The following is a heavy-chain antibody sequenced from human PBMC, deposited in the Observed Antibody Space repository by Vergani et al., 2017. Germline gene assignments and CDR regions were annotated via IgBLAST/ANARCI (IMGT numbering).Heavy chain of an antibody. J-gene: IGHJ4*02. CDR2: ISSSVSYI. V-gene: IGHV3-21*01. D-gene: IGHD3-22*01. Sequence: EVQLVESGGGLVKPGGSLRLSCAASGFTFSSYSMNWVRQAPGKGLEWVSSISSSVSYIYYADSVKGRFTISRDNAKNSLYLQMNSLGAEDTAVYYCARGPSPYYYDSSGYYGEVGGYWGQGTLVTVSS. CDR1: GFTFSSYS. CDR3: ARGPSPYYYDSSGYYGEVGGY.